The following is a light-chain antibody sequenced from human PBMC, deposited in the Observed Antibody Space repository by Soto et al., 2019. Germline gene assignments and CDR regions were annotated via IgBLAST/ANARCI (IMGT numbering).Light chain of an antibody. CDR1: SSDVGGYNS. V-gene: IGLV2-14*01. CDR2: DVS. CDR3: NSYTSSGTYV. Sequence: QSVLTQPASVSGSPGHSITISCTGTSSDVGGYNSVSWFQQYPGKAPRLVIYDVSDRPSGVSNRISGSKSGNTASLTISGLQAEDEADYYCNSYTSSGTYVFGTGTKVTVL. J-gene: IGLJ1*01.